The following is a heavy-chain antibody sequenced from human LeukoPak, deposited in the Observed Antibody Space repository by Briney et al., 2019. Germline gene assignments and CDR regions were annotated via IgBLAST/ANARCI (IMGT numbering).Heavy chain of an antibody. CDR3: ARGIPDYYHSSGLGY. CDR2: INHSGST. D-gene: IGHD3-22*01. V-gene: IGHV4-34*01. CDR1: GGSFSGYY. Sequence: SETLSLTCAVYGGSFSGYYWSWIRQPPGKGLEWIGEINHSGSTKYNPSLKSRVTISVDTSKDQLSLKLSSVTAADTAVYYCARGIPDYYHSSGLGYWGQGTLVTVSS. J-gene: IGHJ4*02.